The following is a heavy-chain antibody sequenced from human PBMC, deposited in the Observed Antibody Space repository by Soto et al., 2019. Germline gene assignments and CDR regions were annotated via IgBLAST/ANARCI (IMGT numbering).Heavy chain of an antibody. J-gene: IGHJ4*02. D-gene: IGHD1-26*01. Sequence: GGSLRLSCAASGFTFSSYWMSWVRQAPGKGLEWVANIKQDGSEKYYVDSVKGRFTISRDNAKNSLYLQMNSLRAEDTAVYYCARALRDEWEPSFDYWGQGTLVTVSS. V-gene: IGHV3-7*05. CDR3: ARALRDEWEPSFDY. CDR1: GFTFSSYW. CDR2: IKQDGSEK.